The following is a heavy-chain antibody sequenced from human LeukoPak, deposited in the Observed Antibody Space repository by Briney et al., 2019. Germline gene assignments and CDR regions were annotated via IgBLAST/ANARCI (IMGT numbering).Heavy chain of an antibody. CDR1: GFTFSSYW. D-gene: IGHD5-18*01. CDR3: AREWLGYSYVTQTPYFAY. CDR2: IKQDGSEE. Sequence: PGGSLRLSCAASGFTFSSYWMSWVRQAPGKGLEWVANIKQDGSEEYYVDSVKGRFTISRDNAKNSLYLQMNSLRAEDTAVYYCAREWLGYSYVTQTPYFAYWGREPRVTVSS. J-gene: IGHJ4*02. V-gene: IGHV3-7*01.